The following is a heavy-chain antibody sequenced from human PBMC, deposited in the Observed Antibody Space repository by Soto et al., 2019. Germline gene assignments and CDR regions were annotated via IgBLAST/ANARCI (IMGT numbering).Heavy chain of an antibody. CDR3: ARDRRYCSSTSCPVGDWFDP. CDR2: INAGNGNT. J-gene: IGHJ5*02. V-gene: IGHV1-3*01. CDR1: GYTFTSYA. D-gene: IGHD2-2*01. Sequence: QVQLVQSGAEVKKPGASVKVSCKASGYTFTSYAMHWVRQAPGQRLEWMGWINAGNGNTKYSQKFQGRVTITRDTSASTAYMELSILRSEDTAVYYCARDRRYCSSTSCPVGDWFDPWGQGTLVTVSS.